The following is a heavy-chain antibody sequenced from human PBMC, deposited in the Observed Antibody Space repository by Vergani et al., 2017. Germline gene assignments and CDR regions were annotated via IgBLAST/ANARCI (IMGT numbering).Heavy chain of an antibody. V-gene: IGHV1-46*01. J-gene: IGHJ5*02. CDR3: ARERLNGRWFDP. CDR1: GYTFTSYY. D-gene: IGHD4-17*01. CDR2: INPSGGST. Sequence: QVQLVQSGAEVKKPGASVTVSCKASGYTFTSYYMHWVRQAPGQGLEWMGIINPSGGSTSYAQKFQGRVTMTRDTSTSTVYMELSSLRSEDTAVYYCARERLNGRWFDPWGQGTLVTVSS.